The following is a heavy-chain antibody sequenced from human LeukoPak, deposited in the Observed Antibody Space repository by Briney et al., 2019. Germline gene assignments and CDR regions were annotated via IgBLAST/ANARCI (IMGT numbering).Heavy chain of an antibody. J-gene: IGHJ4*02. V-gene: IGHV3-48*01. CDR2: ISSSSNNI. Sequence: GGSLRLSCAASGFTFSTYSMNWVRQAPGKGLEWVSYISSSSNNIYYADSVKGRFTISRDDAKNSLYLQMNSLRVEDTAVYYCVRSGDYWGQGTLVTVSS. CDR1: GFTFSTYS. CDR3: VRSGDY. D-gene: IGHD3-3*01.